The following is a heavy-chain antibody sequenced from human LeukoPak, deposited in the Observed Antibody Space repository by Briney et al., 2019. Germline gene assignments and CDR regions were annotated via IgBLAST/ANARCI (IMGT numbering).Heavy chain of an antibody. CDR1: GYTFTSYG. CDR3: ARDSLDCSGGSWVASCTHRHYYYYYGMDV. CDR2: ISAYNGNT. Sequence: ASVTVSCKASGYTFTSYGMSWVRQAPGKGLEWMGWISAYNGNTNYAQKLKGRVTITTETKTSTAYMEQRSVRDDATAVYYCARDSLDCSGGSWVASCTHRHYYYYYGMDVWGQGTTVTVSS. V-gene: IGHV1-18*01. D-gene: IGHD2-15*01. J-gene: IGHJ6*02.